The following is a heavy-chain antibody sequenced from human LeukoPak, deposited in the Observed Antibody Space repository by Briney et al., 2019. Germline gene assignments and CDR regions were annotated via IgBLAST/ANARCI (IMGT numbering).Heavy chain of an antibody. Sequence: GASVKVSCKASGYTFTSYYMHWVRQAPGQGLEWMGWISAYNGNTNYAQKLQGRVTMTTDTSTSTAYMELRSLGSDDTAVYYCARPDAPLGGLSDYYYGMDVWGQGTTVTVSS. CDR1: GYTFTSYY. CDR2: ISAYNGNT. J-gene: IGHJ6*02. D-gene: IGHD4-23*01. CDR3: ARPDAPLGGLSDYYYGMDV. V-gene: IGHV1-18*04.